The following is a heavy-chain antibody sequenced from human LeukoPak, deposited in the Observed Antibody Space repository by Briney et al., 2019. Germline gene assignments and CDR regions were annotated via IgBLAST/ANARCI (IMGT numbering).Heavy chain of an antibody. CDR3: ARHSYDGTTYYHPFDY. Sequence: PGGSLRLSCAASGGTVSSDYMSWGRQAPGEGLEWGAVVYSGGSTSYADAVKGRFTISRDNSKNTLFLQMNSLRAEDTAVYYCARHSYDGTTYYHPFDYWGQGTLVTVSS. CDR2: VYSGGST. V-gene: IGHV3-53*01. J-gene: IGHJ4*02. D-gene: IGHD3-22*01. CDR1: GGTVSSDY.